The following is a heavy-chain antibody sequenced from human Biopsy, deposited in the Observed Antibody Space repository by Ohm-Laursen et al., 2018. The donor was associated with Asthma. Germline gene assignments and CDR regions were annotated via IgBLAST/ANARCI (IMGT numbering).Heavy chain of an antibody. CDR2: ISWNSGNI. CDR1: GFSFDDCA. CDR3: TKSADYYDSTDYLDF. J-gene: IGHJ4*01. Sequence: SLRLSCAASGFSFDDCAMHWVRQAPGKGLEWVSSISWNSGNIDYADSVKGRFTISRDNAKNFLHLQMQSLRPEDTAFYYCTKSADYYDSTDYLDFWGRGTLVTVSS. D-gene: IGHD3-22*01. V-gene: IGHV3-9*01.